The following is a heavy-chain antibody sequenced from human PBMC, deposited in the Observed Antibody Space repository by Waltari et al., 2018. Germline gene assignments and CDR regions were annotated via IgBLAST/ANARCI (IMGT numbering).Heavy chain of an antibody. Sequence: VSTSPGQVLGWIGRIIPVLGPSNYAQKFRGRVTITADESTSTVYMEVRSLTSEDTAVYYCARIKESGRSRMGPFDYWGQGTLVTVSS. J-gene: IGHJ4*02. D-gene: IGHD1-26*01. CDR2: IIPVLGPS. V-gene: IGHV1-69*15. CDR3: ARIKESGRSRMGPFDY.